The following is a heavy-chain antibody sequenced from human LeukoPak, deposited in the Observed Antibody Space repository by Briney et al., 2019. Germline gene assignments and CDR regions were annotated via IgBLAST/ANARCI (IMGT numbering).Heavy chain of an antibody. D-gene: IGHD5-24*01. CDR3: ARDTLGDGYNYFDY. Sequence: SETLSLTCTVSGGSISSYYWSWIRQPPGKGLEWIGYIYYSGSTNYNPSPKSRVTISVDTSKNQFSLKLSSVTAADTAVYYCARDTLGDGYNYFDYWGQGTLVTVSS. J-gene: IGHJ4*02. V-gene: IGHV4-59*01. CDR2: IYYSGST. CDR1: GGSISSYY.